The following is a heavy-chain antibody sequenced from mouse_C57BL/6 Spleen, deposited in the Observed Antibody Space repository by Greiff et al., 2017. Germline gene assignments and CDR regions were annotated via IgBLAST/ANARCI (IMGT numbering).Heavy chain of an antibody. CDR1: GYTFTDYY. Sequence: VQLQESGAELVRPGASVKLSCKASGYTFTDYYIHWVKQRPGQGLEWIARIYPGGGNTYYNEKFKGKATLTAEKSSSTVYMQLSSLTSEDSAVYFCARDYGSSYDYAMDYWGQGTSVTVSS. CDR3: ARDYGSSYDYAMDY. V-gene: IGHV1-76*01. D-gene: IGHD1-1*01. CDR2: IYPGGGNT. J-gene: IGHJ4*01.